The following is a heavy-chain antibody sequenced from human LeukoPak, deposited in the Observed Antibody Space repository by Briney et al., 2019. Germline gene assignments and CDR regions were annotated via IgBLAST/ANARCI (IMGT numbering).Heavy chain of an antibody. Sequence: SETLSLTCTVSGGSISSSSHSWGWIRQPPGKGLEWIGSIYYSGSTYYNASLKSRVTISVDTSKNQFSLKLSSVTAADTAVYYCARSPGLSFDYWGQGTLVTVSS. CDR2: IYYSGST. CDR1: GGSISSSSHS. D-gene: IGHD3-16*02. V-gene: IGHV4-39*07. CDR3: ARSPGLSFDY. J-gene: IGHJ4*02.